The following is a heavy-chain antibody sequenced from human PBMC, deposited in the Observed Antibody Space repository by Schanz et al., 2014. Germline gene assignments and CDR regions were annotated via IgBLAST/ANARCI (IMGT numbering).Heavy chain of an antibody. Sequence: QVQLVQSGAEVKKPGSSVKVSCKASGGTFSSYAFSWVRQAPGQGLEWMGKIIPILGMENYAQKFQGRVTITADISTSTAYMDLSSLRSEDTAMYYCARDIQYHYDTSGPVGAFDIWGQGTVVTVSS. CDR3: ARDIQYHYDTSGPVGAFDI. CDR2: IIPILGME. D-gene: IGHD3-22*01. J-gene: IGHJ3*02. V-gene: IGHV1-69*04. CDR1: GGTFSSYA.